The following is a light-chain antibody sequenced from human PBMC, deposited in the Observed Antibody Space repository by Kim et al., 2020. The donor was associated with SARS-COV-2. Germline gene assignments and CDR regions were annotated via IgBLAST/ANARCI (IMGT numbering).Light chain of an antibody. CDR1: QSVNSN. Sequence: ESPGESATPSGRASQSVNSNLAWYQQKPGQAPRLLIYSASTRATDIPVRFSGSGSGTEFTLTISSLQSEDFAVYYCHQYSKWPGYTFGQGTKLEI. CDR2: SAS. CDR3: HQYSKWPGYT. V-gene: IGKV3-15*01. J-gene: IGKJ2*01.